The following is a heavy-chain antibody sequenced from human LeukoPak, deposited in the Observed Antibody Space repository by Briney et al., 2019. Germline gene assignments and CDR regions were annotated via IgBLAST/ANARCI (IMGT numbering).Heavy chain of an antibody. CDR1: GFNFDDYG. V-gene: IGHV3-21*01. D-gene: IGHD1-14*01. CDR3: ARGPDYYFYMDV. Sequence: PGGSLRLSCTTSGFNFDDYGVSWVRQAPGKGLEWVSIISSTISYIYYADSMKGRFTISRDNAKNSLYLQMNSLRAEDTAVYYCARGPDYYFYMDVWGKGTTVTVSS. J-gene: IGHJ6*03. CDR2: ISSTISYI.